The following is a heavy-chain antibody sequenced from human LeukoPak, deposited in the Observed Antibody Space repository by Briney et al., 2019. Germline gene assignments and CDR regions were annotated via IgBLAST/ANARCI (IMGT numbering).Heavy chain of an antibody. V-gene: IGHV4-38-2*01. Sequence: SETLSLTCAVSGYSISSGHYWGWIRQPPGKGLEWMGSMYHSGTTYYNPSLKSRVTISIDTSKNQFSLILRSVTAADTAVYYCARVLGTIAARPRFDYWGQGTLVTVSA. CDR2: MYHSGTT. J-gene: IGHJ4*02. D-gene: IGHD6-6*01. CDR1: GYSISSGHY. CDR3: ARVLGTIAARPRFDY.